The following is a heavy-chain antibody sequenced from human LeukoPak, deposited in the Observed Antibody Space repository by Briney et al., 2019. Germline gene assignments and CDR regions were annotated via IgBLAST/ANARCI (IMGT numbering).Heavy chain of an antibody. V-gene: IGHV3-48*03. CDR3: ASGIAVAANWFDP. D-gene: IGHD6-19*01. CDR2: ISSSGSTI. Sequence: GGSLRLSCAASGFTFSSYEMNWVRQAPGKGLEWVSYISSSGSTIYYADSVKGRFTIPRDNAKNSLYLQMNSLRAEDTAVYYCASGIAVAANWFDPWGQGTLVTVSS. J-gene: IGHJ5*02. CDR1: GFTFSSYE.